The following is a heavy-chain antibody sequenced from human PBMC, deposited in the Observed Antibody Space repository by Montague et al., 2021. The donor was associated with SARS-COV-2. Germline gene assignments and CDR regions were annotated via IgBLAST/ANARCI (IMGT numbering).Heavy chain of an antibody. Sequence: SLRLSCAASGFTFSSYWMHWVRQAPGKGLVWVSRMNSDGSSTSYADSVKGRFTISRDNAKSTLYLQMNSLRAEDTAVYYCARYCSGGSCYGVFDYWGQGTLVTVSS. D-gene: IGHD2-15*01. CDR2: MNSDGSST. CDR3: ARYCSGGSCYGVFDY. J-gene: IGHJ4*02. V-gene: IGHV3-74*01. CDR1: GFTFSSYW.